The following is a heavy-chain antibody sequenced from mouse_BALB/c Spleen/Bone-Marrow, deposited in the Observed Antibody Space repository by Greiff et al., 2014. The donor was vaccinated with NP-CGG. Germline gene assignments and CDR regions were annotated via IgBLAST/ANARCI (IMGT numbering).Heavy chain of an antibody. D-gene: IGHD2-14*01. CDR2: IDPANGNT. J-gene: IGHJ4*01. V-gene: IGHV14-3*02. CDR3: AQGYDWAMDY. Sequence: EVQLQQSGAELVEPGASVKLSCTASGFNIKDTYIHWVKQRPEQGLEWIGRIDPANGNTKYDPKFQGKATITTDTSSNTAYLQLSSLTSEDTAVYYCAQGYDWAMDYWGQGTSVTVSS. CDR1: GFNIKDTY.